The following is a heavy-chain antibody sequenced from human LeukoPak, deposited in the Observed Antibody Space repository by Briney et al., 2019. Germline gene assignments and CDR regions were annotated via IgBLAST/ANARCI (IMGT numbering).Heavy chain of an antibody. Sequence: GGSLRLSCAASGLTFSNYAMTWVRQAPGKGLEWVSAISTNGDRTYYADSVKGRFTVSRDNFKNTLYLQMNSLRAEDTALYYCARKLWHRNNCWGQVALVTVSS. CDR2: ISTNGDRT. J-gene: IGHJ4*02. CDR3: ARKLWHRNNC. V-gene: IGHV3-23*01. CDR1: GLTFSNYA. D-gene: IGHD3-16*01.